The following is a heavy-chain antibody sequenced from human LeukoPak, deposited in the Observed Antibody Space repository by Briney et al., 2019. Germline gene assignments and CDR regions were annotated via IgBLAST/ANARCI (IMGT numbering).Heavy chain of an antibody. J-gene: IGHJ4*02. CDR3: ARVGYCSGGSCVDY. CDR2: ISPSGGST. D-gene: IGHD2-15*01. Sequence: ASVKVSCKAFGYTFTSNYMHWVRQAPGQGPEWMGVISPSGGSTTYAQKFQGRVTMTRDMSTSTVYMELSSLRSEDTAVYYCARVGYCSGGSCVDYWGQGTLVTVSS. V-gene: IGHV1-46*01. CDR1: GYTFTSNY.